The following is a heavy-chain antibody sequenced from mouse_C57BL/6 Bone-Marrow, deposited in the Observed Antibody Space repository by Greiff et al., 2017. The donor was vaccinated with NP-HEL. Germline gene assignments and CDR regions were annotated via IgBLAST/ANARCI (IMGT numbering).Heavy chain of an antibody. D-gene: IGHD2-1*01. CDR3: ARGLPLGDY. J-gene: IGHJ4*01. V-gene: IGHV1-63*01. CDR1: GYTFTNYW. Sequence: QVHVKQSGAELVRPGTSVKMSCKASGYTFTNYWIGWAKQRPGHGLEWIGDIYPGGGYTNYNEKFKGKATLTADKSSSTAYMQFSSLTSEDSAIYYCARGLPLGDYWGQGTSVTVSS. CDR2: IYPGGGYT.